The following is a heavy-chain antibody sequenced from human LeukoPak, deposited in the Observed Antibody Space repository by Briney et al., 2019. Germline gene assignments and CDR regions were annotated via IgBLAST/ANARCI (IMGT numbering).Heavy chain of an antibody. V-gene: IGHV3-30-3*01. J-gene: IGHJ4*02. CDR3: ARGLFTGGTNYGF. CDR2: ISYDGSNK. CDR1: GFTFSTYA. D-gene: IGHD1-26*01. Sequence: PGGSLRLSCAASGFTFSTYAMHWVRQAPGTGLEWVAVISYDGSNKYYADSVKGRFTISRDNSKNTLYLQMNSLRAEDTAVYYCARGLFTGGTNYGFWGQGTLVTVSS.